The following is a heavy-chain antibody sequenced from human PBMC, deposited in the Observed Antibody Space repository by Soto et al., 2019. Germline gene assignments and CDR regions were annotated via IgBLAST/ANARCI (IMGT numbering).Heavy chain of an antibody. CDR1: GFTFTNYA. CDR3: AKATRGQCIGAHCYAFDF. V-gene: IGHV3-23*01. Sequence: EVQLLESGGGLVQPGGSLRLSCAASGFTFTNYAMNWVRHSPGKGVEWVESVIGTGIDTYHAAPVKGRFTISRDNSRNTMYLEMNRLRAEDTAMYHCAKATRGQCIGAHCYAFDFWGQGILVTVS. CDR2: VIGTGIDT. J-gene: IGHJ4*02. D-gene: IGHD2-15*01.